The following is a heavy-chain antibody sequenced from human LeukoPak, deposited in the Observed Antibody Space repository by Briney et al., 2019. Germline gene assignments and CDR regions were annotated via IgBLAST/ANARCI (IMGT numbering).Heavy chain of an antibody. V-gene: IGHV4-39*07. CDR1: GGSISSSSYY. Sequence: SETLSLTCTVSGGSISSSSYYWGWIRQPPGRGLEWIGSIYYSGSTYYNPSLKSRVTISVDKSKNQFSLKLSSVTAADTAVYYCVRDPGYCSSTSCYGYFDYWGQGTLVTVSS. CDR3: VRDPGYCSSTSCYGYFDY. CDR2: IYYSGST. J-gene: IGHJ4*02. D-gene: IGHD2-2*01.